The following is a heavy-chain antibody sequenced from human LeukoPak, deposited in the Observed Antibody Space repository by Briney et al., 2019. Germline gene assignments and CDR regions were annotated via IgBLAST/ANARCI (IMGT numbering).Heavy chain of an antibody. J-gene: IGHJ4*02. V-gene: IGHV1-2*02. CDR3: ARGGNGLGAVGY. CDR1: GYTFTCYY. CDR2: INPNSGCT. Sequence: ASVKVSCKASGYTFTCYYMHWVGQAPGQGREGMGWINPNSGCTNYAQKFQCRVTMTRDTSISTAYMELSRLRSDDTAVYYCARGGNGLGAVGYWGQGTLVTVSS. D-gene: IGHD1-26*01.